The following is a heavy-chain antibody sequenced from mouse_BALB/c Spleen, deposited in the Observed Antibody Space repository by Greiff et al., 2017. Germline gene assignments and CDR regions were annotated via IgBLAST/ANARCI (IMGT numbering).Heavy chain of an antibody. Sequence: VQLQQSGPGLVKPSQSLSLTCTVTGYSITSDYAWNWIRQFPGNKLEWMGYISYSGSTSYNPSLKSRISITRDTSKNQFFLQLNSVTTEDTATYYCAKGDGNPAYWGQGTLVTVSA. CDR1: GYSITSDYA. D-gene: IGHD2-1*01. CDR3: AKGDGNPAY. CDR2: ISYSGST. V-gene: IGHV3-2*02. J-gene: IGHJ3*01.